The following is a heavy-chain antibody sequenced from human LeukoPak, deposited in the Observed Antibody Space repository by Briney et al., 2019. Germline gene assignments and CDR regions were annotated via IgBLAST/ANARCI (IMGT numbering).Heavy chain of an antibody. V-gene: IGHV3-48*04. CDR2: ISSSGSTI. Sequence: PGGSLRLSCAASGFTFSSYSMNWVRQAPGKGLEWVSYISSSGSTIYYADSVKGRFTISRDNAKNSLYLQMNSLRAEDTAVYYCASLIVVVPAATLNDAFDIWGQGTMVTVSS. CDR3: ASLIVVVPAATLNDAFDI. D-gene: IGHD2-2*01. J-gene: IGHJ3*02. CDR1: GFTFSSYS.